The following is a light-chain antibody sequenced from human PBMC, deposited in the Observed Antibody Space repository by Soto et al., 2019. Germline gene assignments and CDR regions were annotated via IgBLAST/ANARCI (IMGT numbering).Light chain of an antibody. J-gene: IGLJ1*01. Sequence: QSVLTQPASVSGSPGQSITISCTGTISEIGGYNYVSWYQQHPGKAPKLMIFDVSNRPSGVSNRFSGSKSGYTASLTISGLQAEDEADYYCSSYTSSSTYVFGTGTKVTVL. CDR2: DVS. CDR1: ISEIGGYNY. V-gene: IGLV2-14*03. CDR3: SSYTSSSTYV.